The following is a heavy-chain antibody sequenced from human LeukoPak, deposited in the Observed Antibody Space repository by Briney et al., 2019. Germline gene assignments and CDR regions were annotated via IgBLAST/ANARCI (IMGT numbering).Heavy chain of an antibody. Sequence: PGGSLRLSCTASGFTFSSYWMQWVRQAPGKGLVWVSRINSDGSSPSYADSVKGRFTISRGNSKNTLYLQMNNLSAEDAAVYYCARETSGSFPYWGQGTLVTVSS. V-gene: IGHV3-74*01. D-gene: IGHD2-15*01. CDR2: INSDGSSP. CDR3: ARETSGSFPY. CDR1: GFTFSSYW. J-gene: IGHJ4*02.